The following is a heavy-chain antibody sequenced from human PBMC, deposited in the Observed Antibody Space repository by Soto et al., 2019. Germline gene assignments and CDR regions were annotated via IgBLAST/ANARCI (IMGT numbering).Heavy chain of an antibody. CDR2: ISWNSGNI. CDR3: VKASTYSSSQGWFDP. V-gene: IGHV3-9*01. J-gene: IGHJ5*02. Sequence: SCAASGFSFDGYAMNWVRQPPGKGLEWVSGISWNSGNIDYADSVKGRFTISRDDAKNSLYLQMNSLRAEDTALYYCVKASTYSSSQGWFDPWGQGTMVTVS. CDR1: GFSFDGYA. D-gene: IGHD6-6*01.